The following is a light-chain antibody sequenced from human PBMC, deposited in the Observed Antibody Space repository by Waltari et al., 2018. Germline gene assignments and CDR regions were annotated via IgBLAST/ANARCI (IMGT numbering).Light chain of an antibody. CDR1: QRVSSY. Sequence: EIVLTQSPATLSLSPGGRATLSCRARQRVSSYLAWYQQKPGQAPRLLLYDASIRATGIPARFSGSGSGTDLTFTISRLEQQDFAVYYCQQRSNWLTFGGGTKVEIK. V-gene: IGKV3-11*01. CDR2: DAS. J-gene: IGKJ4*01. CDR3: QQRSNWLT.